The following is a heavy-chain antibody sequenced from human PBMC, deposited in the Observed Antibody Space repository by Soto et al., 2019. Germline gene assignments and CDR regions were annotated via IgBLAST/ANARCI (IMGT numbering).Heavy chain of an antibody. CDR3: ARAGLIAARPDYYYYYYMDV. CDR1: GYTFTSYG. Sequence: ASVKVSCKASGYTFTSYGISWVRQAPGQGLEWMGWISAYNGNTNYAQKLQGRVTMTTDTSTSTAYMELGSLRSDDTAVYYCARAGLIAARPDYYYYYYMDVWGKGTTVTVSS. CDR2: ISAYNGNT. J-gene: IGHJ6*03. V-gene: IGHV1-18*01. D-gene: IGHD6-6*01.